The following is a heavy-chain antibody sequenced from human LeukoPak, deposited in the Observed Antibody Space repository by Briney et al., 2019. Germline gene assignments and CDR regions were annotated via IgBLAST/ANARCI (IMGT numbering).Heavy chain of an antibody. CDR3: AKDLVFFRAANDFFSPFDS. CDR1: GFTFNNYA. CDR2: IDDSGGRT. D-gene: IGHD2-21*01. J-gene: IGHJ4*02. V-gene: IGHV3-23*01. Sequence: GGSLRLSCEASGFTFNNYAMSWVRQAPGKGLEWVSAIDDSGGRTFYADSVRGRFTISRDNSENTLYLRMSSLTADDTATYYCAKDLVFFRAANDFFSPFDSWGQGTLVTVSS.